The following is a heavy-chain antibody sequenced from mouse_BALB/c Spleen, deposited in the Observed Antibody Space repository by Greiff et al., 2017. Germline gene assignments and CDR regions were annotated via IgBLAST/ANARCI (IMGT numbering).Heavy chain of an antibody. Sequence: EVMLVESGGGLVQPGGSLKLSCAASGFTFSSYGMPWVRQTPDQRLELVGIINSNGGSTYYPDSVKGRVTISRDTAKNTLYLQLSSLTSEDTAMSDCACAGYYSSSYCYYAMDYWGQGTSVTVSS. D-gene: IGHD1-1*01. V-gene: IGHV5-6-3*01. CDR2: INSNGGST. CDR1: GFTFSSYG. CDR3: ACAGYYSSSYCYYAMDY. J-gene: IGHJ4*01.